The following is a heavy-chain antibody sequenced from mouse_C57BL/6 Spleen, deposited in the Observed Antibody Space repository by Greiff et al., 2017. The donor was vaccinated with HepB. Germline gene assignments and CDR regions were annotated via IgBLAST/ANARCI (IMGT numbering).Heavy chain of an antibody. Sequence: VQLQQPGAELVMPGASVKLSCKASGYTFTSYWMHWVKQRPGQGLEWIGEIDPSDSYTNYNQKFKGKSTLTVDKSSSTAYMQLSSLTSEDSAVYYCARSNYSNYFSAWFAYWGQGTLVTVSA. J-gene: IGHJ3*01. V-gene: IGHV1-69*01. D-gene: IGHD2-5*01. CDR3: ARSNYSNYFSAWFAY. CDR1: GYTFTSYW. CDR2: IDPSDSYT.